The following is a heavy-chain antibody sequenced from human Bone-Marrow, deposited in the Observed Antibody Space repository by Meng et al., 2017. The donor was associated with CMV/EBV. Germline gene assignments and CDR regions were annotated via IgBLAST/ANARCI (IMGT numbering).Heavy chain of an antibody. D-gene: IGHD3-16*02. J-gene: IGHJ4*02. V-gene: IGHV3-9*01. CDR1: GFTFDDYA. Sequence: SLKISCAASGFTFDDYAMHWVRQVPGKGLEWVSGITWSGGSIAYADSVKGRFTISRDNAKNSLYLQMNGLRAEDTALYYCAGSRSGELSLRDWGQGTLVTVSS. CDR3: AGSRSGELSLRD. CDR2: ITWSGGSI.